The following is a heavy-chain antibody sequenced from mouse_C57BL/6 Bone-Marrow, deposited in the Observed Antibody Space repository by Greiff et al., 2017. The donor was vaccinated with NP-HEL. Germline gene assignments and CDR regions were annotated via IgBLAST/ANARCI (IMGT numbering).Heavy chain of an antibody. CDR2: IYPGNSDT. D-gene: IGHD2-1*01. V-gene: IGHV1-5*01. CDR3: TRRDYGNPWFAY. CDR1: GYTFTSYW. J-gene: IGHJ3*01. Sequence: EVQLQQSGTVLARPGASVKMSCKTSGYTFTSYWMHWVKQRPGQGLEWIGAIYPGNSDTSYNQKFKGKAKLTAVTSASTAYMELSSLTNEDSAVYYCTRRDYGNPWFAYWGQGTLVTVSA.